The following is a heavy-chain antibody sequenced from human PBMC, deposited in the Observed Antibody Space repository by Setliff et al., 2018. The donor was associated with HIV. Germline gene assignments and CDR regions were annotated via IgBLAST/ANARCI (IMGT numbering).Heavy chain of an antibody. CDR2: ISAYNGNT. Sequence: GASVKVSCKASGYTFTSYGISWVRQAPGQGLEWMGWISAYNGNTNYAQKLQGRVTMTTDTSTSTAYMELRSLRSDDTAVYYCARAVEDGSSWYLSRYYYYGMDVWGQGTTVTVSS. J-gene: IGHJ6*02. CDR3: ARAVEDGSSWYLSRYYYYGMDV. D-gene: IGHD6-13*01. CDR1: GYTFTSYG. V-gene: IGHV1-18*01.